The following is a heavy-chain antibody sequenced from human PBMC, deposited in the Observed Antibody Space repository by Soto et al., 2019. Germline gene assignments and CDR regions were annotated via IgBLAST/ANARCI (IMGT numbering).Heavy chain of an antibody. V-gene: IGHV4-34*01. CDR2: INHSGST. J-gene: IGHJ4*02. Sequence: ETLSLTCAVYGGSFSGYYWSWIRQPPGKGLEWIGEINHSGSTNYNPSLKSRVTISVDTSKNQFSLKLSSVTAADTAVYYCARGDTYYYDSSGYYYFDYWGQGTLVTVSS. D-gene: IGHD3-22*01. CDR1: GGSFSGYY. CDR3: ARGDTYYYDSSGYYYFDY.